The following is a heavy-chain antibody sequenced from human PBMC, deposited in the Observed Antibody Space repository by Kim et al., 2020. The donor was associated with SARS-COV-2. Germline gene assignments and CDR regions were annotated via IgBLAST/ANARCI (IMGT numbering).Heavy chain of an antibody. Sequence: ASVKVSCKASGYTFTGYYMHWVRQAPGQGLEWMGRINPNSGGTNYAQKFQGRVTMTRDTSISTAYMELSRLRSDDTAVYYCARVGLEWPILDYYYYYGMDVWGQGTTVTVSS. V-gene: IGHV1-2*06. CDR1: GYTFTGYY. J-gene: IGHJ6*02. D-gene: IGHD3-3*01. CDR3: ARVGLEWPILDYYYYYGMDV. CDR2: INPNSGGT.